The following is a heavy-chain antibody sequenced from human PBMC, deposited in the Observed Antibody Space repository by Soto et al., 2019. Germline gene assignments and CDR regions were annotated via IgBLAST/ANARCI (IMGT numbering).Heavy chain of an antibody. CDR1: GFTFSSYA. Sequence: QVQLVESGGGVVQPGRSLRLSCAASGFTFSSYAMHWVRQAPGKGLEWVAVISYDGSNKYYADSVKGRFTISRDNSKSTLYLPLHSLRAEDTAVYYWARRPHCGGDCRYGMDVWGQGTTVTVSS. J-gene: IGHJ6*02. V-gene: IGHV3-30-3*01. D-gene: IGHD2-21*02. CDR3: ARRPHCGGDCRYGMDV. CDR2: ISYDGSNK.